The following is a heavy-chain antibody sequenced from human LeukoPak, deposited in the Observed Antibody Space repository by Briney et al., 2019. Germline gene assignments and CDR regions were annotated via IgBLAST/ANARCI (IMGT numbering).Heavy chain of an antibody. CDR2: IRQDGGEK. Sequence: GGSLRLSCAVSGFTFSSYWMNWVRQAPGKGLEWVASIRQDGGEKSYVDSVRGRFTISRDNTKNSLYLQMNSLRAEDTALYYCARDGTAPGLYFDLWGQGTLVTVSS. CDR3: ARDGTAPGLYFDL. V-gene: IGHV3-7*01. CDR1: GFTFSSYW. J-gene: IGHJ4*01. D-gene: IGHD6-13*01.